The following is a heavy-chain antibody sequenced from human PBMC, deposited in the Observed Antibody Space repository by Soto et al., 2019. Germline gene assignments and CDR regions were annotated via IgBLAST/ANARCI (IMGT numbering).Heavy chain of an antibody. V-gene: IGHV4-59*01. CDR1: GSSISSYY. CDR3: ARDKITGLFDY. CDR2: IYYSGKT. D-gene: IGHD2-8*02. J-gene: IGHJ4*02. Sequence: SETLSLTCTVSGSSISSYYWSWIRQPPGKGLEWIGYIYYSGKTYYNPSLKSRVTISVDTSKNQFSLKLTSVTAADTAVYYCARDKITGLFDYWGQGTLVTVSS.